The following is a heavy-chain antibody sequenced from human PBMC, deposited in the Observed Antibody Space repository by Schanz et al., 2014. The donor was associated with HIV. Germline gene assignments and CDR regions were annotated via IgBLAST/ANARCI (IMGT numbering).Heavy chain of an antibody. V-gene: IGHV1-69*01. CDR1: GGTFTNYA. CDR2: IIPIFGTT. D-gene: IGHD3-22*01. Sequence: VQLVQSGAEVKKPGSSVMVSCKTSGGTFTNYAISWVRQAPGQGLEWMGGIIPIFGTTNYAQKYQGRVTLTADATTAYMDLSSLKFEDTAVYYCVRVANYDGDDYYQRSHFDLWGQGTLVTVSS. CDR3: VRVANYDGDDYYQRSHFDL. J-gene: IGHJ4*02.